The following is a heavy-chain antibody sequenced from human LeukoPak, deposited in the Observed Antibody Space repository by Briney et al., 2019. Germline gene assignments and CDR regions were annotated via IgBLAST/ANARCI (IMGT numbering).Heavy chain of an antibody. Sequence: ASVKVSCKASGYTFTSYAMHWVRQAPGQGLEWMGWINPNSGGTNYAQKFQGRVTMTRDTSISTAYMELSRLRSDDTAVYYCARGAGIHLLIYFYFYMDVWGKGSTVTVSS. CDR3: ARGAGIHLLIYFYFYMDV. J-gene: IGHJ6*03. CDR1: GYTFTSYA. D-gene: IGHD2-8*01. V-gene: IGHV1-2*02. CDR2: INPNSGGT.